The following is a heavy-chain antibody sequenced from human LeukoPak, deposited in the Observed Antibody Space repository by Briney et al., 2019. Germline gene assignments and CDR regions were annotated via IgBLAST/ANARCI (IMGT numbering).Heavy chain of an antibody. Sequence: SVKVSCKASGGTFSSYAISWVRQAPGQGLEWMGGIIPIFGTANYAQKFQGRVTITADESTSTAYMELSSLRSEDTAVYYCARGGNWGYWFDPWGQGTLVTVSS. CDR3: ARGGNWGYWFDP. J-gene: IGHJ5*02. CDR2: IIPIFGTA. CDR1: GGTFSSYA. V-gene: IGHV1-69*13. D-gene: IGHD7-27*01.